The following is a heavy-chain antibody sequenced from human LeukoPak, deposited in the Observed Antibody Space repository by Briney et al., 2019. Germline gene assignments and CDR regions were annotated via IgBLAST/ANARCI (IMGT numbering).Heavy chain of an antibody. Sequence: PGGSLRLSCAASGFIFSNYAMSWVRQAPGKGLEWVSAISASGDTTWYADSVKGRFTISRDNSKNTLYLQMNSLRAEDTAVYYCARDQTGGLDYWGQGTLVTVSS. J-gene: IGHJ4*02. CDR1: GFIFSNYA. V-gene: IGHV3-23*01. D-gene: IGHD7-27*01. CDR3: ARDQTGGLDY. CDR2: ISASGDTT.